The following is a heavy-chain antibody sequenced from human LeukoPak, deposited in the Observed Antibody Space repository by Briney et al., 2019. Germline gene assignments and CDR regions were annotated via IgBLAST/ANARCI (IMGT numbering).Heavy chain of an antibody. J-gene: IGHJ4*02. CDR1: GFTFSSYW. CDR3: ARVKRGFGLLWLGELLPDY. V-gene: IGHV3-7*01. D-gene: IGHD3-10*01. Sequence: PGGSLRLSCAASGFTFSSYWMSWVRQAPGKGLEWVANIKQDGSEKYYVDSVKGRFTISRDNAKNSLYLQMNSLRAEDTAVYYCARVKRGFGLLWLGELLPDYWGQGTLVTVSS. CDR2: IKQDGSEK.